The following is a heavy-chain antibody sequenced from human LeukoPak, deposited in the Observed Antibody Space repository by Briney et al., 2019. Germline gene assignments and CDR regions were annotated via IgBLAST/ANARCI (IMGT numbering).Heavy chain of an antibody. Sequence: GGSLRLSCEASGFIFGSFSMSWVRQAPGKGLEWVSGISGSGDGTHYADSVKGRFTISRDNAKNSLYLQMNSLRAEDTAVYYCARAPTYYYDSSGYYPDYWGQGTLVTVSS. CDR2: ISGSGDGT. V-gene: IGHV3-21*01. CDR1: GFIFGSFS. D-gene: IGHD3-22*01. J-gene: IGHJ4*02. CDR3: ARAPTYYYDSSGYYPDY.